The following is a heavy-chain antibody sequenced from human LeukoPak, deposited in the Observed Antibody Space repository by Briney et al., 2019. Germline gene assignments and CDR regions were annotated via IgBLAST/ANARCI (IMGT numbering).Heavy chain of an antibody. J-gene: IGHJ4*02. D-gene: IGHD2-2*01. CDR2: ISYDGSNK. CDR1: GFTFSSYG. V-gene: IGHV3-30*03. CDR3: ARGRIVVVPAAIGY. Sequence: GGSLRLSCAASGFTFSSYGMHWVRQAPGKGLEWVAVISYDGSNKYYADSVKGRFTISRDNSKNTLYLQMNSLRAEDTAVYYCARGRIVVVPAAIGYWGQGTLVTVSS.